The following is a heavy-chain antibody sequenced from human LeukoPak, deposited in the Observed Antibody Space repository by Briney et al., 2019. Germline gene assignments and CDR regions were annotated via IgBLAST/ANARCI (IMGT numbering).Heavy chain of an antibody. J-gene: IGHJ5*02. CDR3: ARDSGTTGEVKFDP. Sequence: SETLSLTCTVSGGSINSYWSWIRQPAGKGLEWIGRISGSGTITYNPALQSRLSISIDTSKNQFSLKLMTVTAADTAVYYCARDSGTTGEVKFDPWGQGTLVTVSS. D-gene: IGHD3-10*01. CDR2: ISGSGTI. V-gene: IGHV4-4*07. CDR1: GGSINSY.